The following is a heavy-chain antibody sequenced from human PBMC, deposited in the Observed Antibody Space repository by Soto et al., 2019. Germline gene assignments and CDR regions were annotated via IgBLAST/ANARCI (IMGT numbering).Heavy chain of an antibody. D-gene: IGHD5-18*01. J-gene: IGHJ4*02. Sequence: GASVKVSCKASGYTFTSYAMHWVRQAPGQRLEWMGWINAGNGNTKYSQKFQGRVTITRDTSASTAYMELSSLRSEDTAVYYCARARLYVDTAMVGDYWGQGTLVTVSS. CDR2: INAGNGNT. CDR1: GYTFTSYA. V-gene: IGHV1-3*01. CDR3: ARARLYVDTAMVGDY.